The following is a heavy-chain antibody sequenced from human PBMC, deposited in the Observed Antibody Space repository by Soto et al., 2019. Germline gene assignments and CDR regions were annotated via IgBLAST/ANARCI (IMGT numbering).Heavy chain of an antibody. D-gene: IGHD3-16*01. J-gene: IGHJ5*02. CDR1: GGSFSDYY. CDR3: TRGGGVRTSQMVWFDP. Sequence: SETLSLTCRVEGGSFSDYYWNWIRQSQERGLEWIGEINYRGAHNYNPSLRSRVTLSVDTSKNEFSLRLDSVTAADTAVYYCTRGGGVRTSQMVWFDPWGQGSVVTVSS. V-gene: IGHV4-34*01. CDR2: INYRGAH.